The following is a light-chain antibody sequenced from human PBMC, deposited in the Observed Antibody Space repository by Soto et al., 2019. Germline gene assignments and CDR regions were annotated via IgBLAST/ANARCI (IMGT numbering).Light chain of an antibody. CDR2: DAS. CDR1: QSISSL. CDR3: QQYNTRT. Sequence: DIQMTQSPSTLSASVGDRVTITCRASQSISSLLAWYQQIPVKAPKLLIYDASSLESGGPSRFSGSGSGTEFTLTISSLQPDDFATYYCQQYNTRTFGQGTKVDIK. V-gene: IGKV1-5*01. J-gene: IGKJ1*01.